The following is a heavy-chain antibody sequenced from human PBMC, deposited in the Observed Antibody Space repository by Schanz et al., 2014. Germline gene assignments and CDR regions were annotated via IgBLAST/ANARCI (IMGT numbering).Heavy chain of an antibody. D-gene: IGHD2-21*01. CDR2: ISAYTNNT. V-gene: IGHV1-18*01. CDR3: ARDRLECGAECYSVEVFEI. CDR1: GGTFSSFG. Sequence: QVQLVQSGAEVKKPGSSVKVSCKASGGTFSSFGINWVRQAPGQGLEWMGWISAYTNNTNYAQKVQGRVTMTTDTSTGTAYMELSGLRSEDTAVYYCARDRLECGAECYSVEVFEIWGQGTLVIVSS. J-gene: IGHJ4*02.